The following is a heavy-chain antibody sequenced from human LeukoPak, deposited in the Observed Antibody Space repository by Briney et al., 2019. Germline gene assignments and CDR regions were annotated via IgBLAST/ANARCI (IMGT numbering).Heavy chain of an antibody. J-gene: IGHJ4*02. V-gene: IGHV3-30*02. CDR3: AKGASYYFDY. Sequence: PGGSLRLSCAASGFTLSSYGMHWVRQAPGKGLEWVAFIQYDGSNKYYEDSVRGRFTISRDNSKNTLYLQMNSLRGEDTAVYYCAKGASYYFDYWGQGTLVTVSS. CDR1: GFTLSSYG. CDR2: IQYDGSNK.